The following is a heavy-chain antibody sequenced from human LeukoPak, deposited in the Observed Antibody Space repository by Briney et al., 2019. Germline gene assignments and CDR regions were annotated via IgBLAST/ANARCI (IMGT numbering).Heavy chain of an antibody. V-gene: IGHV4-4*02. D-gene: IGHD6-25*01. J-gene: IGHJ4*02. Sequence: SETLSLTCDVSGGSVTSTNWWTWLRKPPGKGLEWIGEVHLDGRTNYNPSLKSRLVMSADLPENHISLKLTSVTAADTAVYYCAREGGFYRPLDYSGQGTLVTVSS. CDR3: AREGGFYRPLDY. CDR1: GGSVTSTNW. CDR2: VHLDGRT.